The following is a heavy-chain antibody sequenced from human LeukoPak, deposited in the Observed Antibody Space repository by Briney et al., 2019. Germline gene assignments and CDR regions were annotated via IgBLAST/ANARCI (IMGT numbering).Heavy chain of an antibody. CDR1: GFTFSTYA. D-gene: IGHD3-10*01. CDR3: AEPPDYYGSGSRGYYFDY. J-gene: IGHJ4*02. V-gene: IGHV3-30*04. CDR2: ISYDGSNK. Sequence: PGGSLRLSCAASGFTFSTYAMNWVRQAPGKGLEWVAVISYDGSNKYYADSVKGRFTISRDNSKNTLYLQMNSLRAEDTAVYYCAEPPDYYGSGSRGYYFDYWGQGTLVTVSS.